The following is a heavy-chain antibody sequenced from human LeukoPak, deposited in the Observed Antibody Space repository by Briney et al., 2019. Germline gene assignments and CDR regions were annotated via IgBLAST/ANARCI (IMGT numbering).Heavy chain of an antibody. CDR2: ISANAVST. V-gene: IGHV3-23*01. CDR3: ASMPSTEIYYFYYMDV. CDR1: RLTFSVYT. D-gene: IGHD2-2*01. Sequence: RPGRSLRLSCADARLTFSVYTMNSVRQAPGKGLGWVSGISANAVSTYYADSVKGRFTISRDNSKNTLYLHMDRLGTEDTAVYYCASMPSTEIYYFYYMDVWGKGTTVTVSS. J-gene: IGHJ6*03.